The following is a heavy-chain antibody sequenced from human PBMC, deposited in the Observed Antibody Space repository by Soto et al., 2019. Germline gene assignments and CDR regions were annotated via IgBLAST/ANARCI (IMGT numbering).Heavy chain of an antibody. CDR3: ARGSDIVVVTAATVHLDP. CDR2: INHSGRT. J-gene: IGHJ5*02. V-gene: IGHV4-34*01. D-gene: IGHD2-21*01. Sequence: QVQLQQWGAELLKPSETLSLTCAVYIGSFRGYYWSWIRQPPGKGLEWIGEINHSGRTTYNPSLKSRVTISVDTSKNQFYLKLDSVTAADTAVYYCARGSDIVVVTAATVHLDPWGQGTLVTVSS. CDR1: IGSFRGYY.